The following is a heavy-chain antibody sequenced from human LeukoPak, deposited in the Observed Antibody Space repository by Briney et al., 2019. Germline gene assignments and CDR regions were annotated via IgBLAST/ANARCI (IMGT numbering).Heavy chain of an antibody. Sequence: GGSLRLSCAASGFTFSSYAMSWVRQAPGKGLEWVSAISGSGGSTYYADSVKGRFTISRDNSKNTLYLQMNSPRAEDTAVYYCATSSSGWYDSDYWGQGTLVTVSS. CDR1: GFTFSSYA. D-gene: IGHD6-19*01. J-gene: IGHJ4*02. CDR3: ATSSSGWYDSDY. V-gene: IGHV3-23*01. CDR2: ISGSGGST.